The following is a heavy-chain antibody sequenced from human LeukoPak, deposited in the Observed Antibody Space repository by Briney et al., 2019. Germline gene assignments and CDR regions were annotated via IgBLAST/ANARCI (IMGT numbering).Heavy chain of an antibody. CDR3: ARDGVASIDY. D-gene: IGHD3-3*01. CDR2: ISGSDGST. J-gene: IGHJ4*02. V-gene: IGHV3-23*01. Sequence: GGSLRLSCAASGFTFSNYAMTWVRQAPGKGLEWVSAISGSDGSTYYSDSVKGRFTISRDNSKNTLYLQMDSLRAEGSAVYYCARDGVASIDYWGQGTQVTVSS. CDR1: GFTFSNYA.